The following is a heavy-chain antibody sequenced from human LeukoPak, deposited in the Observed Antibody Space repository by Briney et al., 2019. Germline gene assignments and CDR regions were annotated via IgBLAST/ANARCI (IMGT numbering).Heavy chain of an antibody. D-gene: IGHD6-6*01. CDR2: IYYSGST. V-gene: IGHV4-59*08. CDR1: RGSISSYY. J-gene: IGHJ5*02. CDR3: ARRIAARKGGGYNWFDP. Sequence: SETLSLTCTVSRGSISSYYWSWVRQPPGKGLEWIGYIYYSGSTNYHRSLKSRVTISVDTSKNQFSLKLSSVTAADTAVYYYARRIAARKGGGYNWFDPWGQGTLVTVSS.